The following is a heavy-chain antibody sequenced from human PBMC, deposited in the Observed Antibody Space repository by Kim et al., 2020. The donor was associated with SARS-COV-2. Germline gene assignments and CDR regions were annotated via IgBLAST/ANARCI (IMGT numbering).Heavy chain of an antibody. CDR2: IYSGGTT. V-gene: IGHV3-66*01. CDR1: GFTVSSNY. Sequence: GGSLRLSCAASGFTVSSNYMSWVRQAPGKGLEWVSIIYSGGTTYYADSVKGRFTISRDNSKNTLYLQMNSLRAEDTAVYYCAREISELPGIAAAGDYWGQGTLVTVSS. J-gene: IGHJ4*02. CDR3: AREISELPGIAAAGDY. D-gene: IGHD6-13*01.